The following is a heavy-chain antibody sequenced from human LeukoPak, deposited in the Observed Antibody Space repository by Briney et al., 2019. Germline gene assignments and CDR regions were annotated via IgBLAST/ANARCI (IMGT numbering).Heavy chain of an antibody. CDR2: INPNSGGT. CDR3: AREGSLGIAAAIDY. Sequence: ASVKVSCKASGYTFTSYDINWVRQAPGQGLEWMGWINPNSGGTNYAQKFQGRVTMTRDTSISTAYMELSRLRSDDTAVYYCAREGSLGIAAAIDYWGQGTLVTVSS. D-gene: IGHD6-13*01. J-gene: IGHJ4*02. V-gene: IGHV1-2*02. CDR1: GYTFTSYD.